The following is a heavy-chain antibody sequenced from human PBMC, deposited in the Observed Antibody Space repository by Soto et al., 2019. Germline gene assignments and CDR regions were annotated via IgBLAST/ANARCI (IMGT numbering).Heavy chain of an antibody. CDR1: GGTFSSYA. Sequence: QVQLVQSGAEVKKPGSSVKVSCKASGGTFSSYAISWVRQAPGQGLEWMGGIIPIFGTANYAQKFQGRVTITADESTSTADLERSSLRSEDTAVYYCARGGSTIAVAGPFDYWGQGTLVTVSS. CDR3: ARGGSTIAVAGPFDY. CDR2: IIPIFGTA. D-gene: IGHD6-19*01. J-gene: IGHJ4*02. V-gene: IGHV1-69*01.